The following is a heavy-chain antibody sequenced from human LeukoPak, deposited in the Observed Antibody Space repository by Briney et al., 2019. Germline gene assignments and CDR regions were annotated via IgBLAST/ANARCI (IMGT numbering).Heavy chain of an antibody. CDR3: ASRDYGDYNWFDP. D-gene: IGHD4-17*01. CDR2: INHSGST. CDR1: GGSFSGYY. J-gene: IGHJ5*02. V-gene: IGHV4-34*01. Sequence: PSETLSLTCAVYGGSFSGYYWSWIRQPPGKGLEWIGEINHSGSTNCNPSLKSRVTISVDTSKNQFSLKLSSVTAADTAVYYCASRDYGDYNWFDPWGQGTLVTVSS.